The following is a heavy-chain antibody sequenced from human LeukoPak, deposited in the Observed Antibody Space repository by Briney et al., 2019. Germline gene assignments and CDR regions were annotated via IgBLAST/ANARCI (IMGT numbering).Heavy chain of an antibody. CDR1: GFTFGDYA. V-gene: IGHV3-49*03. Sequence: GGSLRLSCTASGFTFGDYAMSWIRQAPGKGLEWVGFIRSKAYGEIADYAASVKGRFTISRDDSKAIAYLQMNSLKTEDTAVYHCTRDRGAYNLYDYWGQGTLVTVSS. J-gene: IGHJ4*02. CDR2: IRSKAYGEIA. CDR3: TRDRGAYNLYDY. D-gene: IGHD1-1*01.